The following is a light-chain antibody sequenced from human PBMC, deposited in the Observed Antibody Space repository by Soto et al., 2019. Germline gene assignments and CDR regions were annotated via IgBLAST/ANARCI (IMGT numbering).Light chain of an antibody. J-gene: IGKJ2*01. CDR1: QSISSW. CDR3: QQYNCYYM. V-gene: IGKV1-5*01. CDR2: DDS. Sequence: DIQMTQSPSTLSASVGHRVTITCRARQSISSWLDWYQQKPGKAPKLLIYDDSSLERGVPSRFSGSGSGTELTLTIRSLQPDDFATYYWQQYNCYYMFGRGTELEIK.